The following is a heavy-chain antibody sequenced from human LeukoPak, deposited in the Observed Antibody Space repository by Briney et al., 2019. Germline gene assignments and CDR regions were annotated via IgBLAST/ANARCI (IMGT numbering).Heavy chain of an antibody. D-gene: IGHD6-19*01. CDR3: ARGVPSGVDYFDY. CDR1: GFTFSSYW. Sequence: GGSLRLSCAASGFTFSSYWMSWVRQAPGKGLEWVANIKQDGSEKYYVDSVKGRFTISRDNAKNSLFLQMSSLRAEDTAVYFCARGVPSGVDYFDYWGQGTLVTVSS. J-gene: IGHJ4*02. V-gene: IGHV3-7*01. CDR2: IKQDGSEK.